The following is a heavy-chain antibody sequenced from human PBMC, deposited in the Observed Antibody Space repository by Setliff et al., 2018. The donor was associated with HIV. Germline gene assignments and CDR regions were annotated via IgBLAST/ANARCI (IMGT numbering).Heavy chain of an antibody. CDR1: GGSITTGSYY. D-gene: IGHD3-22*01. CDR3: ARGRAYYNRRPFDY. J-gene: IGHJ4*02. Sequence: SETLSLTCTVSGGSITTGSYYWSWIRQPPGKGLEWIGEINHSGSTNYNPSLKSRVTISVDTSKNHFSLKLSSLTAADTAVYYCARGRAYYNRRPFDYWGQGTLVTVSS. V-gene: IGHV4-34*01. CDR2: INHSGST.